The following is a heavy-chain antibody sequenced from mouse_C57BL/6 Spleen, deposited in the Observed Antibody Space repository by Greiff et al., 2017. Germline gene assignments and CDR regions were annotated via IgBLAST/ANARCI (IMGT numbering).Heavy chain of an antibody. Sequence: EVKVVESGGGLVKPGGSLKLSCAASGFTFSSYTMSWVRQTPVKRLEWVATISGGGGNTYYPDSVKGRFTISRDNAKNTLYLQMSSLRSEDTALYYCARDDYDGLYYFDYWGQGTTLTVSS. D-gene: IGHD2-4*01. J-gene: IGHJ2*01. CDR3: ARDDYDGLYYFDY. V-gene: IGHV5-9*01. CDR1: GFTFSSYT. CDR2: ISGGGGNT.